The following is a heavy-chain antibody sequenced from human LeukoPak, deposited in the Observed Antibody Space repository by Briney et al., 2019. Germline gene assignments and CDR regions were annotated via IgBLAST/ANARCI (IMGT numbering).Heavy chain of an antibody. CDR2: ISGSGGST. J-gene: IGHJ6*03. D-gene: IGHD3-22*01. CDR3: AKYGSATYYYDSSGYERGAKFYYFYMDV. CDR1: GFTLSSYA. V-gene: IGHV3-23*01. Sequence: GGSLRLSCAASGFTLSSYAKSWVRQAPGKGLVCVSAISGSGGSTYYADSVKRRFTISRDNSENTMYQQMNSMRAEDTAVYYCAKYGSATYYYDSSGYERGAKFYYFYMDVWGKGTTVTVSS.